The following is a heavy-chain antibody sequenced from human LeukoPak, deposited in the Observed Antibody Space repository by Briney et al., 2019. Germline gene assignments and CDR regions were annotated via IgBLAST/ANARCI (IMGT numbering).Heavy chain of an antibody. CDR3: ASGDIGAPQHH. Sequence: IPSEALFLSCTVSGYSISSGYYGGCLRQPPGEGLEWIGTKHHRRSSYYTPSLSSRVTISIDTSKNKFSLNLSSVAAADTAVYYSASGDIGAPQHHWGQGTLVTVSS. D-gene: IGHD5-12*01. CDR1: GYSISSGYY. J-gene: IGHJ5*02. V-gene: IGHV4-38-2*02. CDR2: KHHRRSS.